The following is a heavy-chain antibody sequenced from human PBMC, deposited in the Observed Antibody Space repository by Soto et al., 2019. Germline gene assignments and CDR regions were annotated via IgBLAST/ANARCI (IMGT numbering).Heavy chain of an antibody. V-gene: IGHV4-34*01. D-gene: IGHD3-9*01. CDR1: GGSFSGYY. Sequence: KASETLSLTCAVYGGSFSGYYWSWIRQPPGKGLEWIGEINHSGSTNYNPSLKSRVTISVDTSKNQFSLKLSSVTAADTAVYYCARGRNKYYDILTGYYFVGGNWFDPWGQGTLVTVSS. J-gene: IGHJ5*02. CDR2: INHSGST. CDR3: ARGRNKYYDILTGYYFVGGNWFDP.